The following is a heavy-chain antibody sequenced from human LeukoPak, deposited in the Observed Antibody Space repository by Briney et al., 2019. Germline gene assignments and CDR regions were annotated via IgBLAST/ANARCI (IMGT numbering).Heavy chain of an antibody. CDR1: GESISGFY. D-gene: IGHD1-26*01. J-gene: IGHJ4*02. V-gene: IGHV4-59*05. Sequence: SETLSLTCTVSGESISGFYWTWIRQPPGKGLEWIGSIYYSGSTYYNPSLKSRVTIFVDTSKNQFSLKLSSVTAADTAVYYCARIGSGSYYWGQGTLVTVSS. CDR3: ARIGSGSYY. CDR2: IYYSGST.